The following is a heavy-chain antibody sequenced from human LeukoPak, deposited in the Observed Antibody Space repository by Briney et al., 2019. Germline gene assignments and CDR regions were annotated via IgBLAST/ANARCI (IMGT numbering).Heavy chain of an antibody. V-gene: IGHV3-15*01. CDR3: TTEVPPKEYCSGGSCYSMDAFDI. J-gene: IGHJ3*02. CDR1: GFTFSNAW. Sequence: GGSLRLSCAASGFTFSNAWMSWVRQAPGKGLEWVGRIKSKTDGGTTDYAAPVKGRFTISRDDSKNTLYLQMNSLKTEDTAVYYCTTEVPPKEYCSGGSCYSMDAFDIWGQGTMVTVSS. CDR2: IKSKTDGGTT. D-gene: IGHD2-15*01.